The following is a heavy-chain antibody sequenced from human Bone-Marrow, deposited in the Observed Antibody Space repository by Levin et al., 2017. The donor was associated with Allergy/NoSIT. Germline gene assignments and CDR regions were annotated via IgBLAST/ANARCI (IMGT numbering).Heavy chain of an antibody. J-gene: IGHJ4*02. D-gene: IGHD5-12*01. CDR2: IRGKANNHAT. Sequence: GESLKISCSTSGFIFNGSAMQWVRQAPGKGLEWLGRIRGKANNHATSYAASVKGRFTMSRDDSKKILFLQLDSLKTEDTAVYYCTTRHPEGYDFWGQGTLVTVSS. CDR3: TTRHPEGYDF. V-gene: IGHV3-73*01. CDR1: GFIFNGSA.